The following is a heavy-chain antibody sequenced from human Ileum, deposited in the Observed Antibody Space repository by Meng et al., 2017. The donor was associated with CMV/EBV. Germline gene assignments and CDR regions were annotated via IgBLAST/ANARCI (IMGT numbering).Heavy chain of an antibody. CDR2: INHSGRT. CDR1: GGSFSGYY. Sequence: GSLRLSCAVYGGSFSGYYWSWIRQPPGKGLKWIGEINHSGRTDYNPSLKRRVTISVDTSKNQFSLKLSSVTVADTAVYYCARGVAPDSSGYYPFYWGQGTLVTVSS. J-gene: IGHJ4*02. CDR3: ARGVAPDSSGYYPFY. D-gene: IGHD3-22*01. V-gene: IGHV4-34*01.